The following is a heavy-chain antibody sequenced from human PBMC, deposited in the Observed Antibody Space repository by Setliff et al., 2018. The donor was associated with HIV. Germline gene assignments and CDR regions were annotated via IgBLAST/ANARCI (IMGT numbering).Heavy chain of an antibody. D-gene: IGHD2-8*01. CDR1: GFTFSHYW. Sequence: GGSLRLSCAASGFTFSHYWMSWVRQAPGKGLEWVANIKEDGSEKYYVDSVKGRFIISRDNAKNSLYLQMSSLRAEDTAVYYCARDHEITTNFDSWGQGTLVTVSS. J-gene: IGHJ4*02. CDR3: ARDHEITTNFDS. CDR2: IKEDGSEK. V-gene: IGHV3-7*01.